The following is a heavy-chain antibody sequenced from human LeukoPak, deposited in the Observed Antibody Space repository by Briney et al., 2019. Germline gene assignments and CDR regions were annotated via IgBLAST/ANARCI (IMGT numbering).Heavy chain of an antibody. CDR1: GYTFTSYG. Sequence: ASVKVSCKASGYTFTSYGISWVRQAPGQGLEWMGWISAYNGNTNYAQKLQGRVTMTTDTSTSTAYMELRSLRSDDTAVYYCARDQYSGSYYTYYYYYMDVWGKGTTVTVSS. J-gene: IGHJ6*03. CDR3: ARDQYSGSYYTYYYYYMDV. D-gene: IGHD1-26*01. CDR2: ISAYNGNT. V-gene: IGHV1-18*01.